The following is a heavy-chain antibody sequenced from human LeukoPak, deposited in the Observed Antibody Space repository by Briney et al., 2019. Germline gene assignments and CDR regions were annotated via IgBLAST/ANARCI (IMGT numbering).Heavy chain of an antibody. V-gene: IGHV7-4-1*02. CDR2: INTNTGNP. CDR1: GYTFTSYG. CDR3: ARLVRGGALDY. Sequence: ASVKVSCKASGYTFTSYGISWVRQAPGQGLEWMGWINTNTGNPTYAQGFTGRFVFSLDTSVSTAYLQISSLKAEDTAVYYCARLVRGGALDYWGQGTLVTVSS. D-gene: IGHD3-16*01. J-gene: IGHJ4*02.